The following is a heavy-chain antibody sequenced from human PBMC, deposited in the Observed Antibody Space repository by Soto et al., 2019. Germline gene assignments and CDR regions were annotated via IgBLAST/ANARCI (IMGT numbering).Heavy chain of an antibody. CDR1: GFSLSTSGVG. Sequence: QITLKESGPTLVKPTQTLTLTCTFSGFSLSTSGVGVGWIRQPPGKALEWLALIYWDDDKRYSPSLKSRLTITKDTSKNQVVLTMTNMDPVDTATYYCAHRFMTAVTMDAFDIWGQGTMVTVSS. D-gene: IGHD4-17*01. CDR3: AHRFMTAVTMDAFDI. V-gene: IGHV2-5*02. CDR2: IYWDDDK. J-gene: IGHJ3*02.